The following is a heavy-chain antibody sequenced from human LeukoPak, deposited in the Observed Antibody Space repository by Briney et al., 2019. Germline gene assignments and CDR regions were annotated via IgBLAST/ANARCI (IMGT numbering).Heavy chain of an antibody. V-gene: IGHV3-23*01. D-gene: IGHD3-22*01. CDR2: ISSSTGAT. Sequence: GGSLRLSCAASGFTFSNYAMTWVRQAPGKGLEWVSAISSSTGATYYADSVKGRFTISRDNSKNTLYLQMNSLRAEDTAVYYCAKRGYYYDSSGYSDAFDIWGQWTMVTVSS. CDR3: AKRGYYYDSSGYSDAFDI. CDR1: GFTFSNYA. J-gene: IGHJ3*02.